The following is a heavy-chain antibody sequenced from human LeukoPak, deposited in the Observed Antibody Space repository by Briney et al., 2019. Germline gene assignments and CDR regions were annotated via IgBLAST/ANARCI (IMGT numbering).Heavy chain of an antibody. CDR1: GYTFTGYY. D-gene: IGHD3-9*01. V-gene: IGHV1-2*02. CDR2: INPNSGGT. Sequence: ASVKVSCKASGYTFTGYYMHWVRQAPGQGLEWMGWINPNSGGTNYAQKFQGRVTMTRDTSISTAYMELRSLRSDDTAVYYCARDVERGSIRPILTGYYDKKPLDYWGQGTLVTVSS. J-gene: IGHJ4*02. CDR3: ARDVERGSIRPILTGYYDKKPLDY.